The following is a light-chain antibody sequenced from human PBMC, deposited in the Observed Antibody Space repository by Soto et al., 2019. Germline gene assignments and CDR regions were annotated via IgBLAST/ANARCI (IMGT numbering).Light chain of an antibody. Sequence: DIQMTQSPSSLSASVGDRVTITCQASQDIANYLNWYQHKPGKAPKLLLYDASTLHTGVPSRFSGSGSGTHFTFTISSLQPEDIATYYCQQYDNLPRTFGQGTK. J-gene: IGKJ2*02. CDR1: QDIANY. CDR3: QQYDNLPRT. CDR2: DAS. V-gene: IGKV1-33*01.